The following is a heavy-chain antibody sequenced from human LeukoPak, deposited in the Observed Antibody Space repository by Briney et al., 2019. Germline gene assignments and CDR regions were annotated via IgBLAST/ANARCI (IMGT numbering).Heavy chain of an antibody. CDR2: IIPIFGTA. J-gene: IGHJ5*02. V-gene: IGHV1-69*13. CDR3: ARATTMVRGVFWFDP. CDR1: GGTFSSYA. D-gene: IGHD3-10*01. Sequence: ASVKVSCKASGGTFSSYAISWVRQAPGQGLEWMGGIIPIFGTANYAQKFQGRVTITADESTSTAYMELSSLRSEDTAVYYCARATTMVRGVFWFDPWGQGTLVTVSS.